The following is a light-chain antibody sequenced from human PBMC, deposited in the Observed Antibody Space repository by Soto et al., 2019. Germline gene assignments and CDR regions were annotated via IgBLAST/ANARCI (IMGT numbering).Light chain of an antibody. J-gene: IGLJ1*01. CDR2: DVS. V-gene: IGLV2-14*01. CDR1: SSDVCGYNY. CDR3: SSYTSSSTPLYV. Sequence: QSALTQPAPGSGSPRQSITISCPGTSSDVCGYNYVSWYQQHPGKAPKLMIYDVSNRPSGVSNRFSGSKSGNTASLTISGLQAEDEADYYCSSYTSSSTPLYVFGTGTKVTVL.